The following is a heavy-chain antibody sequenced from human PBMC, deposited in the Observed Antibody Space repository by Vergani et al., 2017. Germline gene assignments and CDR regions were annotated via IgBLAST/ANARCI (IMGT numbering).Heavy chain of an antibody. V-gene: IGHV3-30-3*01. CDR3: ARAVRGIVATQDNWFDP. D-gene: IGHD3-22*01. CDR2: ISYDGSNK. J-gene: IGHJ5*02. Sequence: QVQLVESGGGVVQPGRSLRLSCAASGFTLSSYAMHWVRQAPGKGLEWVAVISYDGSNKYYADSVKGRFTISRDNSKNTLYLQMNSLRAEDTAVYYCARAVRGIVATQDNWFDPWGQGTLVTVSS. CDR1: GFTLSSYA.